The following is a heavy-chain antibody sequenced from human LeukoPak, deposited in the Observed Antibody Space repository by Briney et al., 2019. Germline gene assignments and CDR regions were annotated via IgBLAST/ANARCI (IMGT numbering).Heavy chain of an antibody. J-gene: IGHJ4*02. CDR2: INPNSGGR. Sequence: ASVKVSCKASGYTFTCYYMHWVRQAPGQGLELMGWINPNSGGRNYAQKFQGRVTMTRDTSISTAYMELSRLRSDDTAVDYCAGGWGGGALDYWGQGTLVTVSS. CDR3: AGGWGGGALDY. V-gene: IGHV1-2*02. D-gene: IGHD3-16*01. CDR1: GYTFTCYY.